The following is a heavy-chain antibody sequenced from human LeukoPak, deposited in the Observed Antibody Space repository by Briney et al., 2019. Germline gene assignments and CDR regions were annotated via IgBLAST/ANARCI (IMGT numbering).Heavy chain of an antibody. CDR1: GFTLSIFW. Sequence: GGSLRLSCAASGFTLSIFWMSWVRQAPGKGLEWVGNIKDDGSEKYYADSMKGRFTISRDNARNSVYLQIDSLRADDTSAYFCAREIIGQQVALDFWGQGTLVTVSS. J-gene: IGHJ4*02. D-gene: IGHD6-13*01. CDR3: AREIIGQQVALDF. CDR2: IKDDGSEK. V-gene: IGHV3-7*01.